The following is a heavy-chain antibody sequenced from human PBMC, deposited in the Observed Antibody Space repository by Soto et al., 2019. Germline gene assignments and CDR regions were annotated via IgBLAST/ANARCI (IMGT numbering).Heavy chain of an antibody. D-gene: IGHD1-26*01. J-gene: IGHJ5*02. Sequence: SETLSLTCAVYGESFSGYYWSWIRQPPGKGLEWIGEINHSGSTNYNPSLKSRVTISVDTSKNQFSLKLSSVTAADTAVYYCARVLVGATSWFDPWGQGTLVTVSS. CDR1: GESFSGYY. CDR2: INHSGST. CDR3: ARVLVGATSWFDP. V-gene: IGHV4-34*01.